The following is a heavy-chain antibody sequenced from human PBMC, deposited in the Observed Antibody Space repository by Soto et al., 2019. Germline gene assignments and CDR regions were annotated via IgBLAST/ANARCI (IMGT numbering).Heavy chain of an antibody. D-gene: IGHD6-6*01. V-gene: IGHV2-5*01. CDR3: ARGLASLPVFAFDI. CDR1: GFSLSTSGVG. Sequence: QGTLKESGPTLVKPTQTLTLTCSFSGFSLSTSGVGVGWIRQSPGKALEWLALIYWSGDEHYRPSLKSRLSIIKDTSKNNVVLIMPDMDPVDTATYYCARGLASLPVFAFDIWGQGTMVTVSS. J-gene: IGHJ3*02. CDR2: IYWSGDE.